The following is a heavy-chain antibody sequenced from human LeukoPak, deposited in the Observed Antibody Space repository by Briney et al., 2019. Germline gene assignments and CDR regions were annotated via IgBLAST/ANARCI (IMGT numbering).Heavy chain of an antibody. CDR2: IYYSGTT. V-gene: IGHV4-59*01. D-gene: IGHD6-13*01. CDR1: GGSISSYY. J-gene: IGHJ4*02. CDR3: ARGVYIAAAQYGY. Sequence: SSETLSLTCTVSGGSISSYYRSWIRQPPGKGLEWIGYIYYSGTTNYNPSLKSRVTISVDTSKNQFSLKLNSVTAADTAVYYCARGVYIAAAQYGYWGQGTLVTVSS.